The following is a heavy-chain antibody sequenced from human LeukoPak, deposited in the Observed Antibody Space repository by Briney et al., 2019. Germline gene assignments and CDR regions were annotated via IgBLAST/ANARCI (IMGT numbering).Heavy chain of an antibody. Sequence: SETLSLTCTVSGGSISRYYWSWIRQFPGKGLEWIGYIYYSGSTNYTPSLKSRVTISVDTSKNQFSLKLSSVTAADTAIYYCARHPGPVDFFDSWGQGTLVTVSS. V-gene: IGHV4-59*08. D-gene: IGHD2-8*02. CDR1: GGSISRYY. CDR2: IYYSGST. CDR3: ARHPGPVDFFDS. J-gene: IGHJ4*02.